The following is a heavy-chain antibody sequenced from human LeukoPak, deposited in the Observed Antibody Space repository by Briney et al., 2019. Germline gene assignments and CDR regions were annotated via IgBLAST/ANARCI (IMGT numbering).Heavy chain of an antibody. CDR2: INHSGST. Sequence: SETLSLTCAVYGGSFSGYYWSWIRQPPGKGLEWIGEINHSGSTNYNPSLKSRVTISVDTSKNQFSLKLSSVTAADTAVYYCARVSYYYDSSGYSDYFDYWGQGTLVTVSS. CDR3: ARVSYYYDSSGYSDYFDY. D-gene: IGHD3-22*01. V-gene: IGHV4-34*01. CDR1: GGSFSGYY. J-gene: IGHJ4*02.